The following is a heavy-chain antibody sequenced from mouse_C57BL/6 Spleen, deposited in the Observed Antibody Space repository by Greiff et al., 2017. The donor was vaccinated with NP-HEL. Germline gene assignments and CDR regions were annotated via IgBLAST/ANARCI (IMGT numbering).Heavy chain of an antibody. CDR2: IYPGDGDT. CDR1: GYAFSSSW. CDR3: ARGVGFDY. J-gene: IGHJ2*01. Sequence: QVQLQQSGPELVKPGASVKISCKASGYAFSSSWMNWVKQRPGKGLEWIGRIYPGDGDTNYNGKFKGKATLTADKSSSTAYMQLSSLTSEDSAVYFCARGVGFDYWGQGTTLTVSS. D-gene: IGHD1-1*01. V-gene: IGHV1-82*01.